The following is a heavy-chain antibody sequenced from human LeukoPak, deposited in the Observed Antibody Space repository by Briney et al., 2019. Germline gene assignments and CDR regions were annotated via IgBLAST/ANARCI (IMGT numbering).Heavy chain of an antibody. CDR1: GGTFSSYA. CDR2: IIPILGIA. V-gene: IGHV1-69*04. J-gene: IGHJ4*02. CDR3: GRLEQQPGDY. Sequence: ASVKVSFKASGGTFSSYAISWVRQAPGQGLEWMGRIIPILGIANYAQKFQGRVTITADKSTSTAYMERSSLRSEDTAVYYCGRLEQQPGDYWGQGTLVTVSS. D-gene: IGHD6-13*01.